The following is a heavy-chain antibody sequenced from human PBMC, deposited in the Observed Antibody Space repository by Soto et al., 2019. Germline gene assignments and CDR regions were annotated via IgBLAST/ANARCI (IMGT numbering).Heavy chain of an antibody. D-gene: IGHD2-2*02. CDR3: ARSHDCSSTSCYNLYFDY. V-gene: IGHV3-33*08. CDR1: GFTFSSYG. Sequence: GGSLRLSCAASGFTFSSYGMHWVRQAPGKGLEWVAVIWYDGSNKYYADSVKGRFTISRDNSKNTLYLQMNSLRAEDTAVYYCARSHDCSSTSCYNLYFDYWGQGTLVTVSS. J-gene: IGHJ4*02. CDR2: IWYDGSNK.